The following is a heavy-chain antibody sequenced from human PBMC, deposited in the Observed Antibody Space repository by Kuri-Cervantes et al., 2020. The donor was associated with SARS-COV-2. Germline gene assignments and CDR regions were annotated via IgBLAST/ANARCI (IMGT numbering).Heavy chain of an antibody. D-gene: IGHD3-10*01. CDR1: EFNFRYYG. CDR2: ISYDGRDI. CDR3: AKPGSVRGIIREDHYGLDV. J-gene: IGHJ6*02. Sequence: GESLKISCVASEFNFRYYGMYWVRQAPGKGLEWVAHISYDGRDIHFRESVKGRFTVSRDNSKNTLYLQMNSLRLEDTGVYFCAKPGSVRGIIREDHYGLDVWGRGTTVTVSS. V-gene: IGHV3-30*18.